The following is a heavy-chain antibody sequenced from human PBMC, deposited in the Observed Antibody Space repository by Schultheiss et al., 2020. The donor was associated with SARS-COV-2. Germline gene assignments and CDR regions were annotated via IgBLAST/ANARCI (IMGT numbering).Heavy chain of an antibody. CDR2: IYYSGST. Sequence: SQTLSLTCTVSGGSISSYYWSWIRQPPGKGLEWIGYIYYSGSTNYNPSLKSRVTISVDKSKNQLSLKLSSVTAADTAVYYCARDISHYGDYYYYGMDVWGQGTTVTVSS. CDR3: ARDISHYGDYYYYGMDV. D-gene: IGHD4-17*01. CDR1: GGSISSYY. V-gene: IGHV4-59*01. J-gene: IGHJ6*02.